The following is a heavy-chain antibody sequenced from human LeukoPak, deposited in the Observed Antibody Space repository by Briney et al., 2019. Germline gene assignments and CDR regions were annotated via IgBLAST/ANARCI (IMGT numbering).Heavy chain of an antibody. CDR1: GFTFSSYW. Sequence: GGSLRLSCGASGFTFSSYWMHWVRQAPGKGLVWVSRINNDGSSTSYADSVQGRFTISRDNAKNSLYLQMNSLRAEDTALYYCARGGTLGIFGVVLRMDVWGKGTTVTVSS. J-gene: IGHJ6*04. D-gene: IGHD3-3*01. CDR3: ARGGTLGIFGVVLRMDV. CDR2: INNDGSST. V-gene: IGHV3-74*01.